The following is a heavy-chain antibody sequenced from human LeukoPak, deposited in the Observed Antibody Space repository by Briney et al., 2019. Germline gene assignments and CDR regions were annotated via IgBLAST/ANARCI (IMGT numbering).Heavy chain of an antibody. Sequence: GGSLRLSCAASGFTFSSYEMNWVRQAPGKGLEWVSYISSSGSTIYYADSVKGRFAISRDNAKNSLYLQMNSLRAEDTAVYYCARSYGDYFDYWGQGTLVAVSS. CDR1: GFTFSSYE. CDR2: ISSSGSTI. D-gene: IGHD4-17*01. J-gene: IGHJ4*02. CDR3: ARSYGDYFDY. V-gene: IGHV3-48*03.